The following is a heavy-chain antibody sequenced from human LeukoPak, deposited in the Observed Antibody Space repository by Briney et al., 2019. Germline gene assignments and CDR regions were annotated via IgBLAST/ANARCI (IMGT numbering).Heavy chain of an antibody. J-gene: IGHJ4*02. V-gene: IGHV1-69*13. CDR1: GGSFSRHA. CDR3: ARGYFGVVIRYYFDY. CDR2: IIPIFGTA. Sequence: ASVKVSCKASGGSFSRHALNWVRQAPGQGLEWMGGIIPIFGTANYAQKFQGRVTITADESTSTAYMELSSLRSEDTAVYYCARGYFGVVIRYYFDYWGQGTLVTVSS. D-gene: IGHD3-3*01.